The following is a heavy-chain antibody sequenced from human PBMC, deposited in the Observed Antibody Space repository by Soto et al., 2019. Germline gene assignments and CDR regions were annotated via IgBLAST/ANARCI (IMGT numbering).Heavy chain of an antibody. CDR1: GASITSGSYS. D-gene: IGHD2-2*01. CDR2: IHVTGYT. J-gene: IGHJ5*02. Sequence: TLSLTCTVSGASITSGSYSWSWIRQAPGKGLEWIGNIHVTGYTAFSPSLKRRVTMSVGTSKNQFSLKMSSVTAADTAVYYCARGRVVVPAAVMFNCLDPWGQGALVTVSS. V-gene: IGHV4-30-2*01. CDR3: ARGRVVVPAAVMFNCLDP.